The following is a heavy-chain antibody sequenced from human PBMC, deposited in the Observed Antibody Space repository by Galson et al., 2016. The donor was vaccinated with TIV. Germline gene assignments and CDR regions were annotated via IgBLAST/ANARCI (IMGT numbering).Heavy chain of an antibody. CDR2: IVPIYRSP. D-gene: IGHD6-13*01. V-gene: IGHV1-69*13. J-gene: IGHJ2*01. CDR1: GGSFSNYY. Sequence: SVKVSCKASGGSFSNYYINWARQAPGQGPEWMGGIVPIYRSPKYARRFQGRVTITADESTSTVFVELTSLTSDDTATYYCARPSDSSWYFDLWGRGTQVIVSS. CDR3: ARPSDSSWYFDL.